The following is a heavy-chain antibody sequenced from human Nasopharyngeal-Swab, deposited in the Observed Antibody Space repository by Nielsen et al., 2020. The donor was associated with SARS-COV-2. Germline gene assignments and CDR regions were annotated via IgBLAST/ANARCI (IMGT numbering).Heavy chain of an antibody. CDR2: INPSGGST. D-gene: IGHD1-1*01. CDR1: GYTFTSYY. Sequence: SVNVSCKASGYTFTSYYMHWVRQAPGQGLEWMGIINPSGGSTSYAQKFQGRVTMTRDTSTSTVYMELSSLRSEDTAVYYCARDTTGTTKFDYWGQGTLVTVSS. J-gene: IGHJ4*02. CDR3: ARDTTGTTKFDY. V-gene: IGHV1-46*01.